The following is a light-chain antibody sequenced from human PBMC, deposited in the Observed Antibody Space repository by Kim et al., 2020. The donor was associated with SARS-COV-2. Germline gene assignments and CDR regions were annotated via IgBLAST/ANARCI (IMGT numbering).Light chain of an antibody. CDR3: QQYVSSGT. V-gene: IGKV3-20*01. J-gene: IGKJ1*01. CDR1: QSVSSSY. CDR2: GAS. Sequence: LSPGERATLSCRASQSVSSSYLAWYQQKPGQAPRLLIYGASSRATGIPDRFSGSGPGTDFTLTISRLEPEDFAVYYCQQYVSSGTFGQGTKVDIK.